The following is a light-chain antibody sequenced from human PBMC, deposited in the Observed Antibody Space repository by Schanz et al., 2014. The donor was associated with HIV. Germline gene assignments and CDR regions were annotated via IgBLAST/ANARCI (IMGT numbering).Light chain of an antibody. CDR3: SSYAGSNGVV. Sequence: QSALTQPASVSGSPGQSITISCTGTSSDVGGYNYVSWYQQHPGKAPKVMIYDVSNRPSGVSNRFSGSKSGNTASLTISGLQAEDEADYYCSSYAGSNGVVFGGGTKLTVL. V-gene: IGLV2-14*01. CDR1: SSDVGGYNY. CDR2: DVS. J-gene: IGLJ2*01.